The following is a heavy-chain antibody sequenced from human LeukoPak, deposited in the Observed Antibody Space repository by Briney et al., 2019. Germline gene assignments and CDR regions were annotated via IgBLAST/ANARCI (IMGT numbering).Heavy chain of an antibody. CDR2: IRQDGAVI. CDR3: ATTSDAPANV. D-gene: IGHD2-2*01. Sequence: GGSLRLFCVMSGSTFRTYYMSWVRQAPGKGLEWVANIRQDGAVIYYGHSVKGRFTISRDNAKNSLYLQMSSLRAEDTGFYYCATTSDAPANVWGQGTLVTVSS. CDR1: GSTFRTYY. J-gene: IGHJ4*02. V-gene: IGHV3-7*01.